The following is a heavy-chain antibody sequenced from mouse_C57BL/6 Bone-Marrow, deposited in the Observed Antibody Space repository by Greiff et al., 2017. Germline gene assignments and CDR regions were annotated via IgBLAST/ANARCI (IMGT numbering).Heavy chain of an antibody. CDR2: IDPSDSYT. CDR3: ARPLSTVVDYYAMDY. Sequence: QVQPQQSGAELVRPGTSVKLSCKASGYTFTSYWMHWVKQRPGQGLEWIGVIDPSDSYTNYNQKFKGKATLTVDTSSSTAYMQLSSLTSEDSAVYYRARPLSTVVDYYAMDYWGQGTSVTGSS. CDR1: GYTFTSYW. D-gene: IGHD1-1*01. V-gene: IGHV1-59*01. J-gene: IGHJ4*01.